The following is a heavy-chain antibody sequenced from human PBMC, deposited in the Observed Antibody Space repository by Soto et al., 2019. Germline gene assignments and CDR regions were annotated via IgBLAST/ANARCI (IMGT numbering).Heavy chain of an antibody. D-gene: IGHD3-22*01. CDR2: IYPGDSDT. J-gene: IGHJ6*02. V-gene: IGHV5-51*01. Sequence: PGESLKISCKGSGYSFTSYWIGWVRQMPGKGLEWMGIIYPGDSDTRYSPSFQGQVTISADKSISTAYLQWSSLKASDTAMYYCARQGPVGYYDSSGYRSSLGYYYYYGMDVWSQGTTVTVSS. CDR1: GYSFTSYW. CDR3: ARQGPVGYYDSSGYRSSLGYYYYYGMDV.